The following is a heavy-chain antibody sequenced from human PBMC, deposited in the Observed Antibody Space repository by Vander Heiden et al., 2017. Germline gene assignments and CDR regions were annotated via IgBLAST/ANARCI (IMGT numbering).Heavy chain of an antibody. J-gene: IGHJ4*02. CDR3: AKDERYCSSTSCYDYFDY. D-gene: IGHD2-2*01. CDR2: ISGSGGST. Sequence: EVQLLESGGGLVPPGGSLSLYCAASGFTFSSYALSWVRQAPGKGLEWVSAISGSGGSTYYADSVKGRFTISRDNSKNTLYLQMNSLRAEDTAVYYCAKDERYCSSTSCYDYFDYWGQGTLVTVSS. V-gene: IGHV3-23*01. CDR1: GFTFSSYA.